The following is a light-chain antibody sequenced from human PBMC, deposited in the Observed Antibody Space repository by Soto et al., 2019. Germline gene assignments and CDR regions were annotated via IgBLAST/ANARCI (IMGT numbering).Light chain of an antibody. CDR1: QSISSW. J-gene: IGKJ1*01. CDR2: DAS. V-gene: IGKV1-5*01. CDR3: KQYKSYSST. Sequence: DIQMTQSPSTLSASVGDRVTITCRASQSISSWLAWYQQKPGKAPKLLIYDASSLESGVPSRFSRIGSGTEFTLTIISLQPDDFATYYCKQYKSYSSTFCQGTKVEIK.